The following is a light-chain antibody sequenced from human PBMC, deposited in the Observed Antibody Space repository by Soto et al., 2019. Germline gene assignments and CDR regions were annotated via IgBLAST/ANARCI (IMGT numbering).Light chain of an antibody. CDR3: QPYGTSLFN. Sequence: EIVLTQSPGTLSLSPGERATLSCRASQSVTSSYLAWYQQRPGQAPRLLIYGASSRATGIPDRFSGSGSGADFTLTISRLDPEDSAVYYFQPYGTSLFNFGQGTKLEI. CDR2: GAS. V-gene: IGKV3-20*01. CDR1: QSVTSSY. J-gene: IGKJ2*01.